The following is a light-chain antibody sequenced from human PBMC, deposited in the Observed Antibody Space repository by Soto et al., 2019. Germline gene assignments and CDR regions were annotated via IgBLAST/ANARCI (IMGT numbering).Light chain of an antibody. CDR1: DDIGYN. CDR3: QQYDQNRRFT. Sequence: IQMTQSPSALSASVGDRVTVTCQANDDIGYNLNWYHQQPGKAPKVVIYETSNLEIGVLSRFSRTGSCTKFTLIISTLQPEDIVTNYCQQYDQNRRFTFGPGTKVEV. V-gene: IGKV1-33*01. CDR2: ETS. J-gene: IGKJ2*01.